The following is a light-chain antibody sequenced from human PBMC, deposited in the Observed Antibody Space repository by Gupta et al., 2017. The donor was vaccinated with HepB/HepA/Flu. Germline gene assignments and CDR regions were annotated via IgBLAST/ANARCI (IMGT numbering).Light chain of an antibody. Sequence: DIQMTQSPATLSASVGDRVTITCRASQSIDSWLTWYQQKPGKAPKLLIYKASSLESGVPSRFSGSGSGTEFTLTIRSLQPDVSSTYYCQQYKTYWTFGQGTKVEIK. CDR2: KAS. CDR3: QQYKTYWT. J-gene: IGKJ1*01. V-gene: IGKV1-5*03. CDR1: QSIDSW.